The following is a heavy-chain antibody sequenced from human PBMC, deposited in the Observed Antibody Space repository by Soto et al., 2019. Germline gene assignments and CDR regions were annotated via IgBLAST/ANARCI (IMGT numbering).Heavy chain of an antibody. CDR3: ASGSRWLVPAYFDY. V-gene: IGHV3-30-3*01. D-gene: IGHD6-19*01. CDR1: GFTFSSFA. J-gene: IGHJ4*02. CDR2: ISYDGSNK. Sequence: QVQLVESGGGVVQPGRSLRLSCAASGFTFSSFAMHWVRQAPGKGLEWVAVISYDGSNKYYADSVKGRFTISRDNSKNTLYLQMNSLRAEDTAVYYCASGSRWLVPAYFDYWDQGTLVTVSS.